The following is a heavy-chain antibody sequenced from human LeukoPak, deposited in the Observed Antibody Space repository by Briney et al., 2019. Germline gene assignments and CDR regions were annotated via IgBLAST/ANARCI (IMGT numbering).Heavy chain of an antibody. V-gene: IGHV1-2*02. CDR3: AVLDVSRHNYYYMDV. Sequence: ASVKVSCKASGYTLTGYYMRWLRQAPGQGLEWMGWINPNSCGTNYPHNFQGRVTMTRNTSINTAYMERSRLRSDDTAVYYCAVLDVSRHNYYYMDVWGKATTVTVSS. CDR1: GYTLTGYY. CDR2: INPNSCGT. D-gene: IGHD3-16*01. J-gene: IGHJ6*03.